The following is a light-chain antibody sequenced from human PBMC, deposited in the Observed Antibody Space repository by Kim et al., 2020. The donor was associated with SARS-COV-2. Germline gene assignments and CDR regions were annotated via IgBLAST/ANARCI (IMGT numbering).Light chain of an antibody. V-gene: IGLV1-44*01. CDR1: RSNIGSNA. Sequence: GQKVTSSCSGSRSNIGSNAVNWYQHLPGTAHKRLIYANDQRPSGVPDRLSGSKSGTSASLAISGLQSEDEADYYCATWDDSLNGVVFGGGTQRTVL. CDR2: AND. CDR3: ATWDDSLNGVV. J-gene: IGLJ2*01.